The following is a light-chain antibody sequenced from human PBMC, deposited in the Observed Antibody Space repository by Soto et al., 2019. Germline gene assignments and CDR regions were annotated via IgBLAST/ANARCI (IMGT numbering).Light chain of an antibody. CDR3: QKYNSAPYS. Sequence: DIQMTQSPSSLSASVGDRATITCRASQGISNDLAGYQQKPGKVPKILIYAASTLQSGVPSRFSGSGFGTDFTLTISRLQPEDVATYYCQKYNSAPYSFGQGTKLEI. V-gene: IGKV1-27*01. CDR2: AAS. CDR1: QGISND. J-gene: IGKJ2*03.